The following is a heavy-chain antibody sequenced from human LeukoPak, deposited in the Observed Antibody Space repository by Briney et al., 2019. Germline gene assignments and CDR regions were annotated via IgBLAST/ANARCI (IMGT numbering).Heavy chain of an antibody. CDR2: ISPGGSGK. CDR3: ASSYGDYVGEAFDI. D-gene: IGHD4-17*01. V-gene: IGHV3-7*03. J-gene: IGHJ3*02. Sequence: GGSLRLSCAAAGFTFTNYWMSWVRQAPGKGLEWVANISPGGSGKYYVASVKGRFTISRDNAKNSLYLQMSTLRVEDTAVYYCASSYGDYVGEAFDIWGQGTMVTVSS. CDR1: GFTFTNYW.